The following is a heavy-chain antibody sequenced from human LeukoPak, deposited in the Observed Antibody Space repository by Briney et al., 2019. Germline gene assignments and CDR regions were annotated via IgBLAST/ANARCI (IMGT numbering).Heavy chain of an antibody. CDR3: AKSGYNRFDY. CDR2: SSSIGGRT. CDR1: GFTFSSHG. V-gene: IGHV3-23*01. D-gene: IGHD5-24*01. J-gene: IGHJ4*02. Sequence: GGTLRLSCAASGFTFSSHGMNWVRQAPGKGLEWVSGSSSIGGRTYYADPVEGRFTVTRDNSRNTLHLQMNSLRADDTAVYYCAKSGYNRFDYWGQGTLVTVSS.